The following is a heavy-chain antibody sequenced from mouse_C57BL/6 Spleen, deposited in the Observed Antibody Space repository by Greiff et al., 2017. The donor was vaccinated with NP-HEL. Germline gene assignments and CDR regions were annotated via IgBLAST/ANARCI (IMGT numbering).Heavy chain of an antibody. CDR2: IRNKANNHAT. D-gene: IGHD2-5*01. J-gene: IGHJ4*01. CDR1: GFTFSDAW. Sequence: EVQLQQSGGGLVQPGGSMKLSCAASGFTFSDAWMDWVRQSPEKGLEWVAEIRNKANNHATYYAESVKGRFTISRDDSKSSVYLQMNSLRAEDTGIYYCTRRSNFHYYAMDYWGQGTSVTVSS. CDR3: TRRSNFHYYAMDY. V-gene: IGHV6-6*01.